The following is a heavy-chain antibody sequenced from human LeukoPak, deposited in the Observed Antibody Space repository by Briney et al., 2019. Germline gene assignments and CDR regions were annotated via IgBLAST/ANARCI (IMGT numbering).Heavy chain of an antibody. CDR3: ASLCCGSYYMDV. D-gene: IGHD2-15*01. J-gene: IGHJ6*03. Sequence: SVKVSCKASGGTLNSYVISWVRQAPGQGLEWMGGIIPISGTANYAQKFQGRVTITADKSTSTAFMELSSLRSEDTAVYYCASLCCGSYYMDVWGKGTTVTISS. CDR1: GGTLNSYV. CDR2: IIPISGTA. V-gene: IGHV1-69*06.